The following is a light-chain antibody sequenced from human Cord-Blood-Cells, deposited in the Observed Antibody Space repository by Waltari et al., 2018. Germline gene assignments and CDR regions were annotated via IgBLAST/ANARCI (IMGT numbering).Light chain of an antibody. V-gene: IGLV2-14*01. Sequence: QSALTQPASVSGSPGQSHTISCTGTSSDVGGYNYVSWYQQHPGKAPKLMIYDVSNRPSGVSNRFSGSTSGNTASLTISGLQAEDEADYYCSSDTSSSTLVFGGGTKLTVL. CDR2: DVS. J-gene: IGLJ2*01. CDR1: SSDVGGYNY. CDR3: SSDTSSSTLV.